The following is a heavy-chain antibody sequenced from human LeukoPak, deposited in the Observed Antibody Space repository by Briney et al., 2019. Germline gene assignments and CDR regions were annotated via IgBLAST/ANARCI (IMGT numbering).Heavy chain of an antibody. V-gene: IGHV1-2*02. CDR2: VNPTSGGT. J-gene: IGHJ4*02. CDR3: ARVRGSGRGSSTRYYFDY. CDR1: GYTFTGYY. D-gene: IGHD1-26*01. Sequence: GASVRVSCKASGYTFTGYYMHWVRQAPGQGREWMWWVNPTSGGTNYAQKFQGRVTMTRDTAISTAYMELSRLRSDDTAVYYCARVRGSGRGSSTRYYFDYWGQGTLVTVSS.